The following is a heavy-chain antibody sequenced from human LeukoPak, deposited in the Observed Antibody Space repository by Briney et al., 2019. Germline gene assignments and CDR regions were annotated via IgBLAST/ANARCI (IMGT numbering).Heavy chain of an antibody. V-gene: IGHV4-59*08. D-gene: IGHD1-26*01. J-gene: IGHJ3*01. CDR1: RDSIASYY. Sequence: LETLSLTCSVSRDSIASYYWSWIRHPPGKGLDWIGFSHVSGNTTYSTSLRGRATVPVDTSKIQVSLKLASVTAAVTAVYFCARHGRHRWDGDSHDYAFELWWQGTLVAVAS. CDR2: SHVSGNT. CDR3: ARHGRHRWDGDSHDYAFEL.